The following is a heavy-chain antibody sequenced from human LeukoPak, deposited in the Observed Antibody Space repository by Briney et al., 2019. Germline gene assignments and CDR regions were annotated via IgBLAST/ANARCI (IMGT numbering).Heavy chain of an antibody. J-gene: IGHJ5*02. CDR1: GGSISSYY. V-gene: IGHV4-59*01. Sequence: SETLSLTCTVSGGSISSYYWSWIRQPPGKGLEWIGYIYYSGSTNYNPSLKSRVTISVDTSKNQFSLKLGSVTAADTAVYYCARGIAVAGTPWFDPWGQGTLVTVSS. CDR3: ARGIAVAGTPWFDP. CDR2: IYYSGST. D-gene: IGHD6-19*01.